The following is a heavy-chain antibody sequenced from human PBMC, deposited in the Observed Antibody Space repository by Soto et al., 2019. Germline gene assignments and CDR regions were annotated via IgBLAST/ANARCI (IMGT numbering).Heavy chain of an antibody. CDR3: ARGDHCSSTSCYKPPNY. Sequence: EVQLVESGGGLVQPGGSLRLSCAASGFTFSSYEMNWVRQAPGKGLEWVSYISSSGSTIYYADSVKGRFTISRDNAKNSLYLQMNSLRAEDTAVYYCARGDHCSSTSCYKPPNYWGQGTLVTVSS. CDR2: ISSSGSTI. J-gene: IGHJ4*02. CDR1: GFTFSSYE. V-gene: IGHV3-48*03. D-gene: IGHD2-2*02.